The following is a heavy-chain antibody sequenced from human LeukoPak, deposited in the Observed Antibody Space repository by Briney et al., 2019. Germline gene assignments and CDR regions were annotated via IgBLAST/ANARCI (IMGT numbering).Heavy chain of an antibody. CDR1: GFTFSSYP. D-gene: IGHD3-22*01. J-gene: IGHJ4*02. V-gene: IGHV3-30-3*01. CDR3: ARGSSGYYYYFDY. CDR2: MFYDGSKK. Sequence: GGSLRLSCAASGFTFSSYPMHWVRQAPGKGLEWVAVMFYDGSKKYYTDSVKGRFTISRDTSKNTLYLQMNSLRAEDTAAYYCARGSSGYYYYFDYWGQGALVTVSS.